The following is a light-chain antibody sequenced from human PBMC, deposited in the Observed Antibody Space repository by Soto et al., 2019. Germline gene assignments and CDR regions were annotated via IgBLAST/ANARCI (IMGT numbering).Light chain of an antibody. V-gene: IGKV3-20*01. CDR2: GAF. Sequence: EIVLTQSPGTLSLSPGERATLSCRASQSVSSSYLAWYQQKPGQAPRLLIYGAFRRATGIPDRFSGSGSGTDFTLTIGRLEPEDFAFYYCQQYGGSPYTFGQGTKLEIK. CDR3: QQYGGSPYT. J-gene: IGKJ2*01. CDR1: QSVSSSY.